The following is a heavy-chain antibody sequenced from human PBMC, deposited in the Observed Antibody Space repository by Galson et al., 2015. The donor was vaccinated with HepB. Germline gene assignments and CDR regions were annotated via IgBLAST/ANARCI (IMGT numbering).Heavy chain of an antibody. V-gene: IGHV1-46*01. D-gene: IGHD6-13*01. Sequence: SVKVSCKASGSTFTSYYMHWVRQAPGQGLEWMGIINPSGGSTSYAQKFQGRVTMTRDTSTSTVYMELSSLRSEDTAVYYCAGGGVRGGHSSSWSDWYFDLWGRGTLVAVSS. CDR2: INPSGGST. CDR1: GSTFTSYY. J-gene: IGHJ2*01. CDR3: AGGGVRGGHSSSWSDWYFDL.